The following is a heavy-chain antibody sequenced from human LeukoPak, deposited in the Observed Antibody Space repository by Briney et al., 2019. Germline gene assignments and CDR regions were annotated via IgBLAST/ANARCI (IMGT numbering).Heavy chain of an antibody. CDR3: ARDKYCSSTSCDAFDI. CDR2: INPSGGST. CDR1: GYTFTSYY. D-gene: IGHD2-2*01. J-gene: IGHJ3*02. V-gene: IGHV1-46*01. Sequence: AASVKVSCKASGYTFTSYYMHWVRQAPGQGLEWMGIINPSGGSTSYAQKFQGRVTMTRDMSTSTVYMELSSLRSEDTAVYYCARDKYCSSTSCDAFDIWGQGTMVTVSS.